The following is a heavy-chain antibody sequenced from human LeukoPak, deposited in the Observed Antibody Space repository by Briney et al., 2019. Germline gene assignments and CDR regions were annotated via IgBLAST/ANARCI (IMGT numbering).Heavy chain of an antibody. CDR3: ARDRRWNYDGYYYYYMDV. CDR2: IYYSGST. Sequence: SETLSLTCSVSDYSISSGYYWGWIRQPPGKGLEWIGSIYYSGSTYYNPSLKSRVTISVDTSKNQFSLKLSSVTAADTAVYYCARDRRWNYDGYYYYYMDVWGKGTTVTVSS. V-gene: IGHV4-38-2*02. D-gene: IGHD1-7*01. J-gene: IGHJ6*03. CDR1: DYSISSGYY.